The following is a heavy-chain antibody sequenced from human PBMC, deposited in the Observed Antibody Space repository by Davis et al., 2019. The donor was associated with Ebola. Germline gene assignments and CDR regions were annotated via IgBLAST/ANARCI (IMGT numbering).Heavy chain of an antibody. CDR1: DGAISDHY. Sequence: PSETLSLTCIVSDGAISDHYWSWIRQPPGKGLEWIGYMYYSGSSSYNPSLKSRVTISVDTSKNQFSLKLTSVTAADTAVYYCAVVPNVVTDTPEMSFDSWGQGTLVTVSS. J-gene: IGHJ5*01. CDR2: MYYSGSS. CDR3: AVVPNVVTDTPEMSFDS. V-gene: IGHV4-59*11. D-gene: IGHD2-15*01.